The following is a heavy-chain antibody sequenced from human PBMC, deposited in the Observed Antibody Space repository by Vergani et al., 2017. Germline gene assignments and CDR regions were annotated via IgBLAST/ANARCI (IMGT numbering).Heavy chain of an antibody. CDR2: INPNSGGT. CDR3: ARVRASVRYFDWLGD. D-gene: IGHD3-9*01. Sequence: QVQVVQSGAEVKKSGASVKVSCKTSGYTFTGYYMHWVRQAPGQGLEWMGWINPNSGGTNYAQKFQGRVTMTRDTSISTAYMELSRLRSDDTAVYYCARVRASVRYFDWLGDWGQGTLVTVSS. V-gene: IGHV1-2*02. J-gene: IGHJ4*02. CDR1: GYTFTGYY.